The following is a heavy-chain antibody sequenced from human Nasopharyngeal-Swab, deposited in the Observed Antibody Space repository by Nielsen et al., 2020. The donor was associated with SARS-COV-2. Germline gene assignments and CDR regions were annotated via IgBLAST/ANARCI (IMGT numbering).Heavy chain of an antibody. CDR1: GFTFSSYG. CDR2: IWYDGSNK. D-gene: IGHD3-10*01. CDR3: ARGTGGYYTYYYYYMDV. Sequence: GESLKISCAASGFTFSSYGMHWVRQAPGKGLEWVAVIWYDGSNKYYADSVKGRFTISRDNSKNTLYLQMNSLRAEDTAVYYCARGTGGYYTYYYYYMDVWGKGTTVTVSS. V-gene: IGHV3-33*01. J-gene: IGHJ6*03.